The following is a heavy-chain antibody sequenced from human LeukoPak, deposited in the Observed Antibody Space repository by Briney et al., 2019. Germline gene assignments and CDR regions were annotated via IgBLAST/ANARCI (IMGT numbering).Heavy chain of an antibody. J-gene: IGHJ4*02. CDR1: GYSISSGYY. V-gene: IGHV4-38-2*02. D-gene: IGHD3-22*01. CDR2: IYHSRST. Sequence: SETRSLTCTVSGYSISSGYYWDWIRQPPGKGLEWIGNIYHSRSTYYNPSLKSRVTISVDTSKNQFSLKLNSVTAADTAVYYCAKNSGYYHPYYIDHWGQGTLVTVSS. CDR3: AKNSGYYHPYYIDH.